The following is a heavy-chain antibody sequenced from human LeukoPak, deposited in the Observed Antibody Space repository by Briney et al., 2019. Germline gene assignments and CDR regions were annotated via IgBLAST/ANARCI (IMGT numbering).Heavy chain of an antibody. CDR1: GFTFSSYG. J-gene: IGHJ4*02. CDR2: IRYDGSNK. V-gene: IGHV3-30*02. D-gene: IGHD5-24*01. Sequence: PGGSLRLSCAASGFTFSSYGMHWVRQAPGKGLEWVAFIRYDGSNKYYADSVKGRFTISRDNSKNTLYLQMNSLRAEDTAVYYCAKWPGEMATNDYWGQGTLVTVSS. CDR3: AKWPGEMATNDY.